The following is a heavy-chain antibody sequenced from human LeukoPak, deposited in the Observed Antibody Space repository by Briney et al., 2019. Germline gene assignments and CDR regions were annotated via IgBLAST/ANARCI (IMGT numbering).Heavy chain of an antibody. D-gene: IGHD3-9*01. J-gene: IGHJ4*02. Sequence: GRSLRLSCAASGSTFSSYAMHWVRQAPGKGLEWVAVISYDGSNKYYADSVKGRFTISRDNSKNTLYLQMNSLRAEDTAVYYCARDEIDYDILFPGYWGQGTLVTVSS. CDR2: ISYDGSNK. V-gene: IGHV3-30*04. CDR1: GSTFSSYA. CDR3: ARDEIDYDILFPGY.